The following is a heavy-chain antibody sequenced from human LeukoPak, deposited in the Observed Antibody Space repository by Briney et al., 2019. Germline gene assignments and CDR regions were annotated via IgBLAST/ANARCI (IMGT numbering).Heavy chain of an antibody. CDR2: IRYDGSNK. CDR3: AKRIAAPPRSFDY. D-gene: IGHD6-6*01. V-gene: IGHV3-30*02. Sequence: GSLRLSCAASGFTFSSYGMHWVRQAPGKGLEWVAFIRYDGSNKYYADSVKGRFTISRDNSKNTLYLQMNSLRAEDTAVYYCAKRIAAPPRSFDYWGQGILVTVSS. CDR1: GFTFSSYG. J-gene: IGHJ4*02.